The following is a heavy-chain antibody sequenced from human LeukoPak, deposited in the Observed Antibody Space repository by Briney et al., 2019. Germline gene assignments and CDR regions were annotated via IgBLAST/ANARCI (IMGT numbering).Heavy chain of an antibody. CDR1: GGSISSRSYY. V-gene: IGHV4-39*01. CDR3: ARWEESDGFDI. CDR2: LYYSGST. J-gene: IGHJ3*02. D-gene: IGHD1-26*01. Sequence: SETLSPTCTVSGGSISSRSYYWGWIRQPPGKGLEWIGSLYYSGSTYYNPSLKSRVSISVDTSKKQFSLKLSSVTAADTAVYYCARWEESDGFDIWGQGTMVTVSS.